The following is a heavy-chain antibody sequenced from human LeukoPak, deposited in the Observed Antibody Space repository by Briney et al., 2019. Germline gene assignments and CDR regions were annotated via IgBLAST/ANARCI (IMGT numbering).Heavy chain of an antibody. CDR2: IKPKSDGAAT. CDR1: GFTFSNAW. Sequence: GGSLRLSCAASGFTFSNAWMSWVRQAPGKGLEWVGRIKPKSDGAATEYAAPVKGRFTVSRDDSKNTLYLEMNNLKTEDTAVYCCTAYGSGWYAYFDDWGQGTLVTVSS. D-gene: IGHD6-19*01. V-gene: IGHV3-15*01. CDR3: TAYGSGWYAYFDD. J-gene: IGHJ4*02.